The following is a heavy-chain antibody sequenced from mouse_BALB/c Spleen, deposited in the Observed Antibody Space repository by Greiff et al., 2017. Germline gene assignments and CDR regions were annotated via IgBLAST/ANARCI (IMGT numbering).Heavy chain of an antibody. D-gene: IGHD2-4*01. CDR2: ISSGGST. J-gene: IGHJ4*01. CDR3: ARGGDYDAAYAMDY. CDR1: GFTFSSYA. V-gene: IGHV5-6-5*01. Sequence: EVQLVESGGGLVKPGGSLKLSCAASGFTFSSYAMSWVRQTPEKRLEWVASISSGGSTYYPDSVKGRFTISRDNARNILYLQMSSLRSEDTAMYYCARGGDYDAAYAMDYWGQGTSVTVSS.